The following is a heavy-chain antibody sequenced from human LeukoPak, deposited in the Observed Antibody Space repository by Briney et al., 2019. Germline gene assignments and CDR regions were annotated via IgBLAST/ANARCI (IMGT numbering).Heavy chain of an antibody. Sequence: ASVKVSCKASGYTFTSYDINWVRQATGQGLEWMGWMNPNSGNTGYAQKFQGRVTITRNTSISTAYMELSSLRSEDTAVYYCARLLTYDFWSGYLSGYMDVWGKGTTVIVSS. CDR3: ARLLTYDFWSGYLSGYMDV. V-gene: IGHV1-8*03. CDR1: GYTFTSYD. D-gene: IGHD3-3*01. J-gene: IGHJ6*03. CDR2: MNPNSGNT.